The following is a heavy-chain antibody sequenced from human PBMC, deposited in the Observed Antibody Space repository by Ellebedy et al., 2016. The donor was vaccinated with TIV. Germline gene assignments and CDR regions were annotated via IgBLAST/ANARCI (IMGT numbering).Heavy chain of an antibody. V-gene: IGHV3-30*18. CDR1: GFTFSAYG. D-gene: IGHD4/OR15-4a*01. J-gene: IGHJ4*02. CDR2: ISYDGKKK. Sequence: GESLKISXAASGFTFSAYGLHWVRQAPGKGLEWVAVISYDGKKKFYADSVKGRFTISRGYNTLDLEMNSLRVEDTALYYCAKGMRGGADFDYWGQGTLVTVSS. CDR3: AKGMRGGADFDY.